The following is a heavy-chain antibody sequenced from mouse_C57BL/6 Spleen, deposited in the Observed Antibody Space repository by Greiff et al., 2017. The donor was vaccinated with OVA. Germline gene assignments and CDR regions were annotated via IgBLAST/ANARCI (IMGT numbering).Heavy chain of an antibody. CDR3: TRGLLRPYAMDY. V-gene: IGHV1-15*01. D-gene: IGHD2-3*01. CDR2: IDPETGGT. CDR1: GYTFTDYD. Sequence: VQLQQSGAELVRPGASVTLSCKASGYTFTDYDMHWVKQTPVHGLEWIGAIDPETGGTAYNQKFKGKAILTADKSSSTAYMELRSLTSEDSAVYYCTRGLLRPYAMDYWGQGTSVTVSS. J-gene: IGHJ4*01.